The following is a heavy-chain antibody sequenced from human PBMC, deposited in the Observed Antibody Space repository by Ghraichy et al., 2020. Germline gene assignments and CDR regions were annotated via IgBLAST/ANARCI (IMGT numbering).Heavy chain of an antibody. D-gene: IGHD5-18*01. CDR3: ARDHNYAFDY. J-gene: IGHJ4*02. CDR1: GFTFSDYS. CDR2: IKSGSRTI. Sequence: GGSLRLSCTASGFTFSDYSMNWVRQAPGKGLEWVSYIKSGSRTISYADSVKGRFTISRDNAKNSLYLQMNSLRDEDTAVYYCARDHNYAFDYWGQGTLVTVSS. V-gene: IGHV3-48*02.